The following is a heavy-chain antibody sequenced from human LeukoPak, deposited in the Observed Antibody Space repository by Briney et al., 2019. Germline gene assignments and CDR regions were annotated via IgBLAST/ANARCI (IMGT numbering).Heavy chain of an antibody. D-gene: IGHD2-2*01. CDR2: ISSNGGST. Sequence: GGSLRLSCSASGFTFSSYAMHWVRQAPGKGLEYVSAISSNGGSTYCADSVKGRFTISRDNSKNTLYLQMSSLRAEDTAVYYCVKDHCSSTSCYAPAQFDPWGQGTLVTVSS. CDR1: GFTFSSYA. V-gene: IGHV3-64D*09. J-gene: IGHJ5*02. CDR3: VKDHCSSTSCYAPAQFDP.